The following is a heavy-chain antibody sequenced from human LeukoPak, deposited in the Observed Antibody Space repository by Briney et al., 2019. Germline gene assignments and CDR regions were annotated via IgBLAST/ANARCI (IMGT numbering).Heavy chain of an antibody. CDR3: ARGGPGYYVDY. Sequence: GGSLRLSCAASGFTFSSYDMHWVRQATGKGLEWVSAIGTAGDTYYPGSVKGRFTISRENAKNSLYLQMNILKAGDTAVYYCARGGPGYYVDYWGQGTLVTVSP. J-gene: IGHJ4*02. V-gene: IGHV3-13*01. CDR1: GFTFSSYD. CDR2: IGTAGDT.